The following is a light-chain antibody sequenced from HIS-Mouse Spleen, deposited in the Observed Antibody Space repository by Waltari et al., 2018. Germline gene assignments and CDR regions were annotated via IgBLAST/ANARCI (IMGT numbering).Light chain of an antibody. CDR1: AFPNKY. Sequence: SYELTQPPSASASPGQPASITRSGAAFPNKYSYWYHKKSGQAPVLVIYEDSKRPSGIPERFSGSSSGTMATLTISGAQVEDEADYYCYSTDSSGNHRVFGGGTKLTVL. V-gene: IGLV3-10*01. J-gene: IGLJ2*01. CDR2: EDS. CDR3: YSTDSSGNHRV.